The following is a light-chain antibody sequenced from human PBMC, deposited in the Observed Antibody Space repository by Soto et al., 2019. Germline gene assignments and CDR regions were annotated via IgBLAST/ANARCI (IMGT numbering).Light chain of an antibody. CDR1: QSVSSSY. V-gene: IGKV3-20*01. Sequence: IALTQSPGTLSLSPGEKATLSCRASQSVSSSYLAWDQQKPGQAPRPLIYGASSRATGIPDRFSGSGSGTDFTLTISRLEPEDFAVYYCQQYGSSPLWTFGQGTKVDIK. J-gene: IGKJ1*01. CDR3: QQYGSSPLWT. CDR2: GAS.